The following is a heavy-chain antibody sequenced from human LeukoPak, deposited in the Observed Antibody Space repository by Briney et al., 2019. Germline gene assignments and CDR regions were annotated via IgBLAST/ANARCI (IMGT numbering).Heavy chain of an antibody. V-gene: IGHV1-18*01. D-gene: IGHD3-10*01. CDR1: GYTFTSYG. CDR3: ARDLRITMVRGIQDY. CDR2: ISAYNGNT. J-gene: IGHJ4*02. Sequence: ASVKVSCKASGYTFTSYGISWVRQAPGQGLEWMGWISAYNGNTNYAQKLQGRVTMTTDTSTSTAYMELRSLRSDDTAVYYCARDLRITMVRGIQDYWGQGTLVTVSS.